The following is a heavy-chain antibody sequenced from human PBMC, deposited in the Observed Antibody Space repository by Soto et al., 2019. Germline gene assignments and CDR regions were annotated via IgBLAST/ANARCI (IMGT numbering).Heavy chain of an antibody. D-gene: IGHD3-10*01. J-gene: IGHJ6*02. V-gene: IGHV3-72*01. CDR1: GFTFSVHY. CDR3: ARGPIRFGAQYSYYDMDV. CDR2: TRNKANSYTT. Sequence: EVQLVESGGGLVQPGGSLRLACAASGFTFSVHYMDWVRQAPGKGLEWIGRTRNKANSYTTDYAASVEGRFTISRDESKNSLYLHMISLKTEDTAVYYCARGPIRFGAQYSYYDMDVWGQGTTVAVSS.